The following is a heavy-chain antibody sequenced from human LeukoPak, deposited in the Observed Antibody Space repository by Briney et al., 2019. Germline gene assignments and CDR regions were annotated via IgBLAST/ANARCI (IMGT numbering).Heavy chain of an antibody. Sequence: GGSLRLSCAASGFTFSNAWMSWVRQAPGKGLEWVGRIKSKTDGGTTDYAAPVKGRFTISRDDSKNTLYLQMNSLKTEDTAVYYCTTRPPSYYDYVWGGYPDQPNYFDYWGQGTLVTVSS. J-gene: IGHJ4*02. D-gene: IGHD3-16*02. CDR1: GFTFSNAW. CDR3: TTRPPSYYDYVWGGYPDQPNYFDY. CDR2: IKSKTDGGTT. V-gene: IGHV3-15*01.